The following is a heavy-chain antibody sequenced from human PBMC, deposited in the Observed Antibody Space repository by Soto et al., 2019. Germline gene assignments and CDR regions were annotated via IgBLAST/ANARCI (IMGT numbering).Heavy chain of an antibody. CDR3: AKDSQSVSVSAARVYAMDL. CDR2: LSDNGGHT. CDR1: GFTFSSYA. Sequence: EVQLLESGGGLVQPGGSLRLSCAGSGFTFSSYAMTWVRQAPGKGLEWVSTLSDNGGHTYSADSVKGRFTVSRDNPKNTLYLQMHSLRAKDTAVYFCAKDSQSVSVSAARVYAMDLWGQGTTVTVS. V-gene: IGHV3-23*01. J-gene: IGHJ6*02. D-gene: IGHD2-2*01.